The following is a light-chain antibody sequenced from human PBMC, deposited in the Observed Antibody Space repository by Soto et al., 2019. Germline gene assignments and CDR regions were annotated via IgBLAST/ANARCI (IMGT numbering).Light chain of an antibody. CDR1: QNIDIN. Sequence: EIVMTQSPATLSVSPGERATLSFRASQNIDINLVWYQQKPGHAPRLLIFRASTRATGIPARFSGSGSGTEFTLTISSLQSEDFATYYCQQYHHWPPITFGQGTRLEIK. CDR2: RAS. V-gene: IGKV3-15*01. J-gene: IGKJ5*01. CDR3: QQYHHWPPIT.